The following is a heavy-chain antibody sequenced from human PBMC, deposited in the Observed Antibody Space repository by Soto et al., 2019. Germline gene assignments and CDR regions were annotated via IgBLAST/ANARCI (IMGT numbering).Heavy chain of an antibody. CDR2: IIPIFGTA. V-gene: IGHV1-69*01. D-gene: IGHD3-3*01. CDR1: GGTFSSYA. Sequence: QVQLVQSGAEVKKPGSSVKVSCKASGGTFSSYAISWVRQAPGQGLEWMGGIIPIFGTANYAQKFQGRVTITADESTSTAYMELSSLRSEDTAVYYCGRLVLRFLEWESRYYYYGMDVWGQGTTVTVSS. J-gene: IGHJ6*02. CDR3: GRLVLRFLEWESRYYYYGMDV.